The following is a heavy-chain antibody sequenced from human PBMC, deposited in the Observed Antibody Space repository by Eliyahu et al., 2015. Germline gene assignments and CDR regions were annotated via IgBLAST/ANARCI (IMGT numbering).Heavy chain of an antibody. CDR2: INHSGST. CDR3: ARGVSGPTRYGMDV. J-gene: IGHJ6*02. V-gene: IGHV4-34*01. CDR1: GGSXSGYY. Sequence: QVQLQQWGAGLLKPSEXLSLTCAXYGGSXSGYYWSWXRXPPGKGLEWIGEINHSGSTNYXPSLKSRVTISVDTSKNQFSLKLSSVTAADTAVYYCARGVSGPTRYGMDVWGQGTTVTVSS. D-gene: IGHD5-12*01.